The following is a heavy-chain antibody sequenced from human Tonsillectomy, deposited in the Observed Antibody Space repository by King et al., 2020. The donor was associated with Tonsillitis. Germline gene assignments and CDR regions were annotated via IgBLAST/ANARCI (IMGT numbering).Heavy chain of an antibody. D-gene: IGHD3-22*01. CDR1: GFTFTSYT. V-gene: IGHV3-21*01. Sequence: VQLVESGGGLVKPGGSLRLSCEASGFTFTSYTMSWVRQAPGKGLEWVSSISISSSYIYYADSVKGRFTISRDNAKNSLYLQMNSLRAEDTAVYYCARVVSYYDGSGYVYAMDVWGQGTTVTVSS. CDR2: ISISSSYI. CDR3: ARVVSYYDGSGYVYAMDV. J-gene: IGHJ6*02.